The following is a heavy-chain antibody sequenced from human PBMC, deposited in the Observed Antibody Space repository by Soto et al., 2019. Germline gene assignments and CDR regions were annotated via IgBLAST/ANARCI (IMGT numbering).Heavy chain of an antibody. V-gene: IGHV4-4*02. CDR3: ARGGGIGIPINAFDI. D-gene: IGHD2-21*01. Sequence: QVQLQESGPGLVKPSGTLSLTCAVSGGSISSSNWWSWVRQPPGKGLEWIGEIYHSGSNNYNPSLKSRVTVSVDKSKDQFSRMLCSVTAADTAGNYWARGGGIGIPINAFDIWGQGIMVIVSS. CDR2: IYHSGSN. CDR1: GGSISSSNW. J-gene: IGHJ3*02.